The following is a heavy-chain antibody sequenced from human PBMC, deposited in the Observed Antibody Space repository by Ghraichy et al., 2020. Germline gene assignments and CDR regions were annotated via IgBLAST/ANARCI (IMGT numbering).Heavy chain of an antibody. J-gene: IGHJ6*02. CDR3: AKEKDGRYSSPVGGMDV. CDR2: ISGNGGST. D-gene: IGHD4-11*01. Sequence: GGSLRLSCAASGFTFSSYCMRWVRQAPGRGLEWVSGISGNGGSTYYPDSVKGRFTISRDNSKNTMYLQMNSLRVEDTAVYYCAKEKDGRYSSPVGGMDVWGQGTMVTVSS. CDR1: GFTFSSYC. V-gene: IGHV3-23*01.